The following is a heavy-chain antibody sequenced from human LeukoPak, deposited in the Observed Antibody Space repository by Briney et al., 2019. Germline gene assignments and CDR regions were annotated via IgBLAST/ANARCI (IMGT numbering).Heavy chain of an antibody. CDR3: ATPYGSGSLGIFDY. Sequence: GGSLRLSCAASGFTFSSYAMSWVRQAPGEGLEWVSAISGSGGRTYYADSVKGRFPISRDNSKNTLYLQMNSLRAEDTAVYYCATPYGSGSLGIFDYWGPGTLVTVSS. V-gene: IGHV3-23*01. CDR1: GFTFSSYA. D-gene: IGHD3-10*01. J-gene: IGHJ4*02. CDR2: ISGSGGRT.